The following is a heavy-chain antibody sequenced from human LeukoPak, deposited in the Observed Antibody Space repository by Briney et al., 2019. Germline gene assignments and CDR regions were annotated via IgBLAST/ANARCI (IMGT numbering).Heavy chain of an antibody. CDR1: GDSIGSGRYY. D-gene: IGHD2-2*01. V-gene: IGHV4-39*01. Sequence: SETLSLTCTVSGDSIGSGRYYWAWIRQPPGKGLEWIGSIYNSWSTSYNPSLKSRVTMSVDTSKNQFSLRLSSVTAADTAVYYCARNITSVIPAGYFDYWGQGTLVTVSS. CDR2: IYNSWST. CDR3: ARNITSVIPAGYFDY. J-gene: IGHJ4*02.